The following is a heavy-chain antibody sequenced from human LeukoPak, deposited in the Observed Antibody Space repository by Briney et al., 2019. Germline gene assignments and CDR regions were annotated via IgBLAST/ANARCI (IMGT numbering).Heavy chain of an antibody. CDR1: GYTFTSYA. V-gene: IGHV1-3*01. Sequence: ASVKVSCKASGYTFTSYAMHWVRQAPGQRLEWMGWINAGNGNTKYSQKFQGRVTITRDTSASTAYMELSSLRSEDTAVYYCARYYDILTGYAAYYYYGMDVWGQGTTVTVSS. CDR2: INAGNGNT. CDR3: ARYYDILTGYAAYYYYGMDV. J-gene: IGHJ6*02. D-gene: IGHD3-9*01.